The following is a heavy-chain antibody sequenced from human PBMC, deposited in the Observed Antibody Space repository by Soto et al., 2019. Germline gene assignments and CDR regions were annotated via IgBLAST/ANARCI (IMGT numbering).Heavy chain of an antibody. CDR3: AKDYKIPEATTPLVQLDY. J-gene: IGHJ4*02. V-gene: IGHV3-23*01. D-gene: IGHD3-10*01. Sequence: GGSLRLSCAASGFTFSSYAMSWVRQAPGKGLEWVSAISGSGGSTYYADSVKGRFTISRDNSKNTLYLQMNSLRAEDTAVYYCAKDYKIPEATTPLVQLDYWGQGTLVTVSS. CDR1: GFTFSSYA. CDR2: ISGSGGST.